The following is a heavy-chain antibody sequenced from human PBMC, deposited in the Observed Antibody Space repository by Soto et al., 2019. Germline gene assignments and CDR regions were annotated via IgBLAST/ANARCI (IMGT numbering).Heavy chain of an antibody. CDR1: GFTFTNFA. V-gene: IGHV3-23*01. CDR2: LGGRDGTI. D-gene: IGHD2-2*01. J-gene: IGHJ6*02. Sequence: EVQLLESGGGLVQPGGSLRLSCAASGFTFTNFAMSWVRQAPGKGLEWVSYLGGRDGTILYADSVKGRFAISRDNSKNTLYLQANSLRAEDTAVYYCTRGPYWDTSSCFLPNYYFAMDVWGRGTTVTVSS. CDR3: TRGPYWDTSSCFLPNYYFAMDV.